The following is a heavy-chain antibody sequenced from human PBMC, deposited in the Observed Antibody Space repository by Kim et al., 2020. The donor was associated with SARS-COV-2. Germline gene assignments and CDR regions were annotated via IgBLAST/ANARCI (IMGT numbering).Heavy chain of an antibody. J-gene: IGHJ6*02. CDR2: ISTYNENT. CDR1: GYTFTNYG. Sequence: ASVKVSCKASGYTFTNYGISWVRQAPGQGLEWMGWISTYNENTNYAQNFQDRVTLTTDTSTSTAYMELRSLRSDDTAVYFCARGGVWDYCGSGNCVLKYYFYAVDVWGQETTVTVSS. D-gene: IGHD3-10*01. CDR3: ARGGVWDYCGSGNCVLKYYFYAVDV. V-gene: IGHV1-18*01.